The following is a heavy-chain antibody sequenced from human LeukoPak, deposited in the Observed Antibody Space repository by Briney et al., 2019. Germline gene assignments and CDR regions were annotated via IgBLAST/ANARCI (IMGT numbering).Heavy chain of an antibody. CDR3: ARTSRYSGSADDAFDI. D-gene: IGHD1-26*01. CDR2: IYPGDSDT. V-gene: IGHV5-51*01. CDR1: GYSFTSYW. Sequence: GESLKISCKGSGYSFTSYWSGWVRQMPGKGLEWMGIIYPGDSDTRYSPSFQGQVTISADKSITTAYLQWSSLKASDTAMYYCARTSRYSGSADDAFDIWGQGTMVTVSS. J-gene: IGHJ3*02.